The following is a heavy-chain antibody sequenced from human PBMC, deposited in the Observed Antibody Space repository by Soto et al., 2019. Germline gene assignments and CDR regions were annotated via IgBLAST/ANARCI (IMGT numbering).Heavy chain of an antibody. CDR2: INQDGGEQ. Sequence: PGGSRRLSCAASGFRSSSYWMTWVRQAPGKGLEWVANINQDGGEQYYVDSVKGRFTISRDNAKNSLYLQMNSLRAEDTAVYYCARTPHYRLSDYCRQET. CDR1: GFRSSSYW. J-gene: IGHJ4*03. V-gene: IGHV3-7*01. D-gene: IGHD3-16*02. CDR3: ARTPHYRLSDY.